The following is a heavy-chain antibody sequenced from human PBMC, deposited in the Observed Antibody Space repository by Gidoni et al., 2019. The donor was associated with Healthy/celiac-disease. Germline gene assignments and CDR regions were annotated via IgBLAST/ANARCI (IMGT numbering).Heavy chain of an antibody. CDR2: NNSNTDGGTT. CDR3: TQNYGSGSYYPS. D-gene: IGHD3-10*01. CDR1: GSTFGNAW. J-gene: IGHJ5*02. Sequence: EVQLVEFRGGLLQPGGSLILSCAASGSTFGNAWMNWVRPASGKGLRWVGRNNSNTDGGTTDYAAPVKGRFTISRDDSTATLYLQKNSLKTEDTAVYFCTQNYGSGSYYPSWGQGTLVTVSS. V-gene: IGHV3-15*07.